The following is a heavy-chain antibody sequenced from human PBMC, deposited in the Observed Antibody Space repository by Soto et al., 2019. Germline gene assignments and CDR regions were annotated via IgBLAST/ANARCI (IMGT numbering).Heavy chain of an antibody. CDR2: INHSGST. J-gene: IGHJ6*02. V-gene: IGHV4-34*01. CDR1: GGSFSGYY. Sequence: SGTLSLTCAVYGGSFSGYYWSWIRQPPGKGLEWIGEINHSGSTNYNPSLKSRVTISVDTSKNQFSLKLSSVTAADTAVYYCARGQGIAVAGISRYGMDVWGQGTTGTVSS. D-gene: IGHD6-19*01. CDR3: ARGQGIAVAGISRYGMDV.